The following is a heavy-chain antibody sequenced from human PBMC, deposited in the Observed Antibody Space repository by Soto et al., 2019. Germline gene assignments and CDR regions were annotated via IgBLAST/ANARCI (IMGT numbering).Heavy chain of an antibody. CDR3: ATSVNSAIAFDY. CDR1: GYTFTHYY. Sequence: QVQLVQSGAEGKKPGASVKVSCKASGYTFTHYYMHWVRQAPGQGLEWMGIINPNGGSTTYAQRFRAGFTMTRDTSTSTVYMALSSLRSEYSAVYYCATSVNSAIAFDYWGQGTLVTVSS. CDR2: INPNGGST. D-gene: IGHD5-18*01. J-gene: IGHJ4*02. V-gene: IGHV1-46*01.